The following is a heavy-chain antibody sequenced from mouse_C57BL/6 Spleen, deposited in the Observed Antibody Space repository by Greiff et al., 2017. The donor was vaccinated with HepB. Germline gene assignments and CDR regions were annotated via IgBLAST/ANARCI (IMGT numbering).Heavy chain of an antibody. J-gene: IGHJ2*01. CDR3: ARGGTMVTPSYYFDY. V-gene: IGHV1-64*01. Sequence: QVQLQQPGAELVKPGASVKLSCKASGYTFTSYWMNWVKQRPGQGLEWIGMIHPNSGSTNYNEKFKSKATLTVDKSSSTAYMQLSSLTSEDSAVYYCARGGTMVTPSYYFDYWGQGTTLTVSS. CDR2: IHPNSGST. CDR1: GYTFTSYW. D-gene: IGHD2-2*01.